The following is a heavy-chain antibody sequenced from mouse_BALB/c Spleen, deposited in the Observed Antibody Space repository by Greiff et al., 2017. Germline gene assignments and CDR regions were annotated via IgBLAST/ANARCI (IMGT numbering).Heavy chain of an antibody. CDR2: IYPGNGGT. CDR3: GSVGWYAMDY. Sequence: QVQLQQPGAELVKPGASVKMSCKASGYTFTSYNMHWVKQTPGQGLEWIGAIYPGNGGTSYNQKFKGKATLTADKSSSTAYMQLSSLTSEDSAVYYGGSVGWYAMDYWGQGTTVTVSS. D-gene: IGHD1-1*02. CDR1: GYTFTSYN. V-gene: IGHV1-12*01. J-gene: IGHJ4*01.